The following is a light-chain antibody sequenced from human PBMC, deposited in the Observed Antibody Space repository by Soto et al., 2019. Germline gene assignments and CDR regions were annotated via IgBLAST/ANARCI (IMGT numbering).Light chain of an antibody. J-gene: IGKJ2*01. CDR1: QSVSSY. Sequence: EIVLTQSPATLSLSPGERATLSCRASQSVSSYLAWYQHKPGQAPRLLIYDASNRATGTPARFSGSGSGTDFTLTISSLEPEDLAVYYCKQRSNWPSYTFGQGTKLEIK. CDR2: DAS. V-gene: IGKV3-11*01. CDR3: KQRSNWPSYT.